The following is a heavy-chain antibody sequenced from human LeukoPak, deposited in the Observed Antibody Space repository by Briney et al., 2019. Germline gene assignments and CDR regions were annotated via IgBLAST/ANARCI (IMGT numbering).Heavy chain of an antibody. CDR3: VKGAYDYIEIAYFDY. J-gene: IGHJ4*02. Sequence: RGSLPLSCAATGFPLNKYAMNWVRLAPGKGLEWVSALIGSSGSTDYADSVKGRFTISGDTSKNTLYLEMNSLRAEDTAIYYCVKGAYDYIEIAYFDYWGQGTRVTVSS. D-gene: IGHD5-12*01. CDR2: LIGSSGST. V-gene: IGHV3-23*01. CDR1: GFPLNKYA.